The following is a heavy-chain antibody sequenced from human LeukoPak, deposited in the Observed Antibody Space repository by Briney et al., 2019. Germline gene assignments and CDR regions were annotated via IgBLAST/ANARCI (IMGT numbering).Heavy chain of an antibody. D-gene: IGHD6-19*01. CDR2: THYSGRT. CDR1: GGSISSGDYY. J-gene: IGHJ4*02. CDR3: ARTSSGWYWNYFDY. Sequence: PSQTLSLTCTVSGGSISSGDYYWSWIRQPPGKGPEWIGYTHYSGRTYYNPSLKSRLTISADTSKDQFSLRLSSVTAADTAVYYCARTSSGWYWNYFDYWGQGTLVTVSS. V-gene: IGHV4-30-4*08.